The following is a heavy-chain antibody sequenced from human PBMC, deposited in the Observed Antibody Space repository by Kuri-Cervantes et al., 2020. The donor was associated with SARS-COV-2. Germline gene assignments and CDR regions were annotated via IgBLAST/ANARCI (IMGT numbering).Heavy chain of an antibody. J-gene: IGHJ4*02. D-gene: IGHD3-10*01. V-gene: IGHV4-39*07. Sequence: GSLRLSCTVSGGSISSYYWGWIRQPPGKGLEWIGSIYHSGSTYYNPSLKSRVTISVDTSKNQFSLKLSSVTAADTAVYYCARVPYYGSGSQFDYWGQGTLVTVSS. CDR2: IYHSGST. CDR1: GGSISSYY. CDR3: ARVPYYGSGSQFDY.